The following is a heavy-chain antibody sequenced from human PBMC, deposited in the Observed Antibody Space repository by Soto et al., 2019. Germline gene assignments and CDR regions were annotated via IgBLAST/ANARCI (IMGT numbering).Heavy chain of an antibody. CDR3: ARGQLTALFDY. J-gene: IGHJ4*02. V-gene: IGHV4-38-2*01. CDR2: IYHSGTT. D-gene: IGHD5-18*01. Sequence: PSETLSLTCAVSSFSISSGYYWGWVRQPPGKGLEWIGSIYHSGTTNYSPSLKSRVTISIDTSKNQFSLTLRSVTAADTAVYYCARGQLTALFDYWGQGAQVTVSS. CDR1: SFSISSGYY.